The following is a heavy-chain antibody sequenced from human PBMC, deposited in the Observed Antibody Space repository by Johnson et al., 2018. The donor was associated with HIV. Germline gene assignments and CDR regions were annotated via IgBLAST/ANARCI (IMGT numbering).Heavy chain of an antibody. CDR2: IYSGGST. Sequence: GGGVVRPGGSLRLSCAVSGFTFSNVWMTWVRQAPGKGLEWVSGIYSGGSTYYADSVKGRFTISRDNSKNTLYLQMNSLRAEDTAVYYCARDPRRQSGDSSSWAYDAFDIWGQGTMVTVSS. CDR1: GFTFSNVW. CDR3: ARDPRRQSGDSSSWAYDAFDI. D-gene: IGHD6-13*01. J-gene: IGHJ3*02. V-gene: IGHV3-66*02.